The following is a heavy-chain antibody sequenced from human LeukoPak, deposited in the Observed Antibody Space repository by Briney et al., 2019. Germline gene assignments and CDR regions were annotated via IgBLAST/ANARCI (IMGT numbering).Heavy chain of an antibody. Sequence: SETLSLTCTVSGGSISSSSYYWGWIRQPPGKGLEWIGSIYYSGSTYYNPSLKSRVTISVNTSKNQFSLKLSSVTAADTAVYYCARVGSSNPWGQGTLVTVSS. CDR2: IYYSGST. J-gene: IGHJ5*02. V-gene: IGHV4-39*07. CDR1: GGSISSSSYY. D-gene: IGHD6-6*01. CDR3: ARVGSSNP.